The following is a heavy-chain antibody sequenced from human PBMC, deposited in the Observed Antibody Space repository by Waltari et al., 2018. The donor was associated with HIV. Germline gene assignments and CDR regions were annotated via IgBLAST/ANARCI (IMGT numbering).Heavy chain of an antibody. CDR1: GFSFSEYY. CDR3: ALSSSWNYFDY. Sequence: QVDLAESGGGLVQPGGSLRLSCAVSGFSFSEYYMAWIRRSPGKGLQWLSYISASGYTTYYADSMKGRFTISRDNANNSLFLDMAGLTADDTATYYCALSSSWNYFDYWGQGTLVTVSS. V-gene: IGHV3-11*01. D-gene: IGHD6-13*01. CDR2: ISASGYTT. J-gene: IGHJ4*02.